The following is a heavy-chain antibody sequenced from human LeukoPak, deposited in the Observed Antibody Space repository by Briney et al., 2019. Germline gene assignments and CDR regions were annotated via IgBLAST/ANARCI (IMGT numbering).Heavy chain of an antibody. V-gene: IGHV3-33*08. CDR3: ARETLAVAGTWWFDP. J-gene: IGHJ5*02. CDR1: GFTFISYE. Sequence: GGSLRLSCAASGFTFISYEMNWVRQTPGKGLEWVAVISYDGSTKYYGDSVKGRFTISRDNSKNTLYLQMDSLRAEDTAVYYCARETLAVAGTWWFDPWGQGTLVTVSS. CDR2: ISYDGSTK. D-gene: IGHD6-19*01.